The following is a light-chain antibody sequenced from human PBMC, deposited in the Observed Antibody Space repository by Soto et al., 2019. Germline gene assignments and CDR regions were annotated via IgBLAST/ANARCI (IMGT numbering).Light chain of an antibody. CDR2: DAF. CDR3: QQYNNWWT. V-gene: IGKV3-11*01. Sequence: EIALTQSPATLSLSPGERATLYCRASQSVSSYLAWYQQKPGQAPRLLIYDAFNRATGIPARFSGSGSGTDFTLTISSLEPEDFAVYYCQQYNNWWTFGQGTKVDIK. J-gene: IGKJ1*01. CDR1: QSVSSY.